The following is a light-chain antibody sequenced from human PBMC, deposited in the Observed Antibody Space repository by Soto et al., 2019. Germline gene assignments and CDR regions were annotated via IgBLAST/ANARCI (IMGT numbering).Light chain of an antibody. CDR2: EVS. J-gene: IGLJ1*01. Sequence: QSVLTQPASVSGSPGQSITISCTGTSSDIGTYAYVSWYQQHPGKAPKLMISEVSNRPSGFSHRFSGSKSGNTASLTISGLQAEDEADYYCSSYTTSTTLVFGTGTKVTVL. CDR1: SSDIGTYAY. V-gene: IGLV2-14*01. CDR3: SSYTTSTTLV.